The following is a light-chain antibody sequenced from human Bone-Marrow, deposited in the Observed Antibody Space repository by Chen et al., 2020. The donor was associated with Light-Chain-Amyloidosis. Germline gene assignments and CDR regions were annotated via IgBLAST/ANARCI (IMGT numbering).Light chain of an antibody. CDR3: QVWDRSSDRPV. CDR1: NIGSTS. Sequence: YVLTQPSSVSVAPGQTATIACGGNNIGSTSVHWYQQTPGQAPLLVVYDDSDRPSGIPERLSGSNSGNTATLAISRVEAGDEADYYCQVWDRSSDRPVFGGGTKLTVL. V-gene: IGLV3-21*02. CDR2: DDS. J-gene: IGLJ3*02.